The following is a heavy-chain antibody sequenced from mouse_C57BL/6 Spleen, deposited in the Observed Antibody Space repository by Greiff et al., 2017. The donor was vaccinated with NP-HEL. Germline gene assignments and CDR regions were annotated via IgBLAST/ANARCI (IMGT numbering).Heavy chain of an antibody. V-gene: IGHV5-17*01. CDR1: GFTFSDYG. D-gene: IGHD1-1*01. Sequence: EVQGVESGGGLVKPGGSLKLSCAASGFTFSDYGMHWVRQAPEKGLEWVAYISSGSSTIYYADTVKGRFTISRDNAKNTLFLQMTSLRSEDTAMYYCARRVYYGSSYRYYAMDYWGQGTSVTVSS. CDR3: ARRVYYGSSYRYYAMDY. CDR2: ISSGSSTI. J-gene: IGHJ4*01.